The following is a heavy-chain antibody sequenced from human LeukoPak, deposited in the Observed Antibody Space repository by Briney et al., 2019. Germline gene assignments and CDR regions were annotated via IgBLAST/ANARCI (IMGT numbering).Heavy chain of an antibody. CDR2: ISGSGGST. J-gene: IGHJ5*02. CDR3: AKGHEVLWFGELFGFDP. Sequence: GGSLRLSCAASGFTFSSYAMSWVRQAPGKGLEWVSAISGSGGSTYYADSVKGRFTISRDNSKNTLYLQMNSLRAEDTAVYYCAKGHEVLWFGELFGFDPWGQGTLVTVFS. CDR1: GFTFSSYA. D-gene: IGHD3-10*01. V-gene: IGHV3-23*01.